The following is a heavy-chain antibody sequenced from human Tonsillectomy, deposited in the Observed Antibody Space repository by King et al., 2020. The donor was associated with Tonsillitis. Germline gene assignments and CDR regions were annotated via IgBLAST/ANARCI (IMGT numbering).Heavy chain of an antibody. D-gene: IGHD3-16*02. CDR2: INHSGST. J-gene: IGHJ5*02. CDR3: ARGEYEYVWGTYLFDP. CDR1: VGSFSGYY. Sequence: VQLQQWGAGLLKPSETLSLTCAVYVGSFSGYYWNWIRQPPGKGLEWIGQINHSGSTNYNPSLKSRVTMSVDTSQNQFSLKLSSVTAADTAVYYCARGEYEYVWGTYLFDPWGQGTLVTVSS. V-gene: IGHV4-34*01.